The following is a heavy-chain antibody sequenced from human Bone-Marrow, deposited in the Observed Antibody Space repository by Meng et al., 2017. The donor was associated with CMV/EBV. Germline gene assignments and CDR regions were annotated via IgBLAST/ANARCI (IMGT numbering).Heavy chain of an antibody. Sequence: SETLSLTCTVSGGSISSSSYYWGWIRQPPGKGLEWIGSIYYGGSTYYNPSLKGRLTISVDTSKNQFSLKLSSVTAADTAVYYCARLKGSYYFDYWGQGTLVTVSS. CDR1: GGSISSSSYY. V-gene: IGHV4-39*01. CDR2: IYYGGST. CDR3: ARLKGSYYFDY. J-gene: IGHJ4*02.